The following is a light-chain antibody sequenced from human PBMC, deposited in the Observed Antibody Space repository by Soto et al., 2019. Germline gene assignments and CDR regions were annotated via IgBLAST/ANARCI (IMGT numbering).Light chain of an antibody. Sequence: QSVLTQPPSGSAAPGQKVTISCSGSSSNIGGNSVSWYQQLPGTAPKLLIYGDNKRPSGIPDRFSGSKSGTSATLGITGFQTGDEADYYCGSWDSSLSAYVFGTGTKVTVL. J-gene: IGLJ1*01. CDR3: GSWDSSLSAYV. CDR1: SSNIGGNS. V-gene: IGLV1-51*01. CDR2: GDN.